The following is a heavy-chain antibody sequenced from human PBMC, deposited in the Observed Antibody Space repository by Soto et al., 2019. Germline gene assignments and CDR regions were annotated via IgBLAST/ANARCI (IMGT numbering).Heavy chain of an antibody. D-gene: IGHD2-15*01. CDR3: ARDGYCSGGSCPATDY. CDR1: GYTFTSHF. CDR2: ISTYNGNT. J-gene: IGHJ4*02. Sequence: ASVKVSCKTSGYTFTSHFISWVRQAPGQGPEWMGWISTYNGNTNYAQNHQDRITMTTDTSTSTVYMEMTNLTSDDSVVFYFARDGYCSGGSCPATDYWGQGTLVTVSS. V-gene: IGHV1-18*01.